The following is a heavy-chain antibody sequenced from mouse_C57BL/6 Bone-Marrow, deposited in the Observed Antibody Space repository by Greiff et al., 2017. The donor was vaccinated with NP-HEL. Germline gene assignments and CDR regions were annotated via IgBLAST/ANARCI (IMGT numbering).Heavy chain of an antibody. V-gene: IGHV5-6*02. D-gene: IGHD3-2*02. J-gene: IGHJ3*01. CDR3: ARDAVDSSGSAWFAY. CDR1: GFTFSSYG. CDR2: ISSGGSYT. Sequence: EVMLVESGGDLVKPGGSLKLSCAASGFTFSSYGMSWVRQTPDKRLEWVATISSGGSYTYYPDSVKGRFTISRDNAKNTLYLQMSSLKSEDTAIYYCARDAVDSSGSAWFAYWGQGTLVTVSA.